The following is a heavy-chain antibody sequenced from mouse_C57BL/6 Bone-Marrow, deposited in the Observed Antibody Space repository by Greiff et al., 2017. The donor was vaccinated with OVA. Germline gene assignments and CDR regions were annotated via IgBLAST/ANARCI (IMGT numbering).Heavy chain of an antibody. CDR2: IYPGDGDT. CDR3: ARFLYDCDFDY. D-gene: IGHD2-3*01. Sequence: QVQLQQSGPELVKPGASVKISCKASGYAFSSSWMNWVKQRPGKGLEWIGRIYPGDGDTNYNGKFKGKATLTADKSSSTAYMQLSSLTSEDSAVYYCARFLYDCDFDYWGQGTTLTVSS. V-gene: IGHV1-82*01. CDR1: GYAFSSSW. J-gene: IGHJ2*01.